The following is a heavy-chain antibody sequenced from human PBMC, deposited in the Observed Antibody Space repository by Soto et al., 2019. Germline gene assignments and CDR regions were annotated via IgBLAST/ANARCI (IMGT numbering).Heavy chain of an antibody. CDR2: IYYSGST. CDR3: ARSLLFGSGYSTPYNWFDP. CDR1: GGSVSSGSYY. D-gene: IGHD3-3*01. V-gene: IGHV4-61*01. J-gene: IGHJ5*02. Sequence: PSETLSLTCTVSGGSVSSGSYYWSWIRQPPGKGLEWIGYIYYSGSTNYNPSLKSRVTISVDTSKNQFSLKLSSVTAADTAVYYCARSLLFGSGYSTPYNWFDPWGQGTLVTVSS.